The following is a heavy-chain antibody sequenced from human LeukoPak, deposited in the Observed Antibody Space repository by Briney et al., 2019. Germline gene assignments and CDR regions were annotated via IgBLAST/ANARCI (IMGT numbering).Heavy chain of an antibody. V-gene: IGHV3-7*03. J-gene: IGHJ4*02. Sequence: GGSLRLSCAASGFTFSSYAMSWVRQAPGKGPEWVANIKHDGSEEYYVDSVKGRFTISKDNAKNSLYLQMNTLRVEDTAVYYCARDGGYTYGRPDYWGRGTLVIVSS. CDR1: GFTFSSYA. CDR3: ARDGGYTYGRPDY. D-gene: IGHD5-18*01. CDR2: IKHDGSEE.